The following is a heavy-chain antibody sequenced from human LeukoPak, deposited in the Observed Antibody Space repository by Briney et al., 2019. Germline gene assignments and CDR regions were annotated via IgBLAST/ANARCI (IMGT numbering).Heavy chain of an antibody. CDR3: ARVIPLPELLGAFGI. CDR1: GYTFTSYY. D-gene: IGHD1-26*01. J-gene: IGHJ3*02. Sequence: ASVKVSCKASGYTFTSYYMHWVRQAPGQGLEWMGIINPSGGSTSYAQKFQGRVTMTRDTSTSTVYMELSSLRSKDTAVYYCARVIPLPELLGAFGIWGQGTMVTVSS. V-gene: IGHV1-46*01. CDR2: INPSGGST.